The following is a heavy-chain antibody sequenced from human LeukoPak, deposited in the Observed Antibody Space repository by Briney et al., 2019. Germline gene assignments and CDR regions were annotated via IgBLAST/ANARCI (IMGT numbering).Heavy chain of an antibody. V-gene: IGHV3-21*04. CDR2: ISGTSSYI. CDR1: GFTFSTYS. CDR3: AKDLRLTYYDSSGAFDY. D-gene: IGHD3-22*01. J-gene: IGHJ4*02. Sequence: PGGSLRLSCAASGFTFSTYSMNWVRQAPGKGLEWVSSISGTSSYIYYADSVKGRFTISRDNAKNSLYLQMNSLRAEDTALYYCAKDLRLTYYDSSGAFDYWGQGTLVTVSS.